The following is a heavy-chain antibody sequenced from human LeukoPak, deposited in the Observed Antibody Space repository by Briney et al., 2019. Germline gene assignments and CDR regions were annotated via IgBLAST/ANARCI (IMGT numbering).Heavy chain of an antibody. CDR1: GFTFTSSA. J-gene: IGHJ4*02. V-gene: IGHV1-58*01. CDR2: IVVGSGNT. CDR3: AASPDYYDSSGYSYYFDY. D-gene: IGHD3-22*01. Sequence: ASVKVSCKASGFTFTSSAVQWVRQVRGHRLEWIGRIVVGSGNTNYAQKFQERVTITRDMSTSTAYMELSSLRSEDTAVYYCAASPDYYDSSGYSYYFDYWGQGTLVTVSS.